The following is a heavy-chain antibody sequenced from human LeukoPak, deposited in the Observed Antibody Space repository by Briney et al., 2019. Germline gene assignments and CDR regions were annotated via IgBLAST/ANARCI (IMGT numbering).Heavy chain of an antibody. J-gene: IGHJ5*02. CDR3: AKDGVKMSSGPNWFDP. D-gene: IGHD6-19*01. CDR2: ISGSGGST. Sequence: SGGSLRLSCAASGFTFSSYAMSWVRQAPGKGLEWVSAISGSGGSTYYADSVKGRFTISRDNSKNTLYLQMNSLRAEDTAVYYCAKDGVKMSSGPNWFDPWGQGTLVSVSS. V-gene: IGHV3-23*01. CDR1: GFTFSSYA.